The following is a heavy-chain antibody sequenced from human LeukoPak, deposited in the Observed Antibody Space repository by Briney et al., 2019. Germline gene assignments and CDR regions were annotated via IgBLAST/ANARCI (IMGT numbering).Heavy chain of an antibody. CDR2: INPSGGST. Sequence: ASVKVSCKXSRGTFNNYAINWLRQAPGQGLEWMGIINPSGGSTSYAQKFQGRVTMTRDTSTSTVYMELSSLRSEDTAVYYCARERLLPWEPPDYWGQGTLVTVSS. D-gene: IGHD5-12*01. J-gene: IGHJ4*02. CDR1: RGTFNNYA. V-gene: IGHV1-46*02. CDR3: ARERLLPWEPPDY.